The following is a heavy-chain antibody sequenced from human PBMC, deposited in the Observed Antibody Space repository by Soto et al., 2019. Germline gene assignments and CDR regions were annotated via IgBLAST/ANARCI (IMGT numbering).Heavy chain of an antibody. CDR2: IYYSGST. CDR1: GGSISSGGYY. D-gene: IGHD3-16*02. Sequence: SETLSLTCTVSGGSISSGGYYWSCIRQHPGKGLEWIGYIYYSGSTYYNPSLKSRVTISVDTSKNQFSLKLSSVTAADTAVYYCASGYDYVWGSYRHGLDYWGQGTLVTVSS. CDR3: ASGYDYVWGSYRHGLDY. J-gene: IGHJ4*02. V-gene: IGHV4-31*03.